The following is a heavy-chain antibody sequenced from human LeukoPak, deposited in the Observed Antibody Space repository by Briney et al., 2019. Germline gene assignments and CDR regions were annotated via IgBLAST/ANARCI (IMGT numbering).Heavy chain of an antibody. CDR1: GGSFSGYY. Sequence: SETLSLTCTVYGGSFSGYYWNWIRQPPGKGLEWIGEINHSGSTNYNPSLKGRVTISIDTSKKQFSLKLSSVTAADTAVYYCARVDSGGYLDFDSWGQGTLVTVSS. CDR2: INHSGST. J-gene: IGHJ4*02. CDR3: ARVDSGGYLDFDS. D-gene: IGHD3-22*01. V-gene: IGHV4-34*01.